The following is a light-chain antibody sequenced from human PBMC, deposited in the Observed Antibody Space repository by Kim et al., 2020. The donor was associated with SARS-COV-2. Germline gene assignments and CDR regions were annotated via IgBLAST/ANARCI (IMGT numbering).Light chain of an antibody. CDR3: QQSYSVPWT. CDR2: TTA. J-gene: IGKJ1*01. V-gene: IGKV1-39*01. Sequence: DIQMTQSPSSLSASLGDRVTITCRASHSIGTHLNWFQQKPGKAPNLLIYTTANLQSGVPSRFSGSGSGTDFTLTISSLQPEDFATYYCQQSYSVPWTFGQGTKVDIK. CDR1: HSIGTH.